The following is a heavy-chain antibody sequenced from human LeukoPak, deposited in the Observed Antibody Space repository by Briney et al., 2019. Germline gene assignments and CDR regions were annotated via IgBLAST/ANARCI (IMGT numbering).Heavy chain of an antibody. J-gene: IGHJ6*02. CDR1: GGSFSGYY. D-gene: IGHD3-10*01. CDR3: ASSDPQLLWLGELSDTYGMDV. Sequence: SETLSLTCAVYGGSFSGYYWSWIRQPPGKGLEWIGEINHSGSTNYNPSLKSRVTISVDTSKNQFSLKLSSVTTADTAVYYCASSDPQLLWLGELSDTYGMDVWGQGTTVTVSS. CDR2: INHSGST. V-gene: IGHV4-34*01.